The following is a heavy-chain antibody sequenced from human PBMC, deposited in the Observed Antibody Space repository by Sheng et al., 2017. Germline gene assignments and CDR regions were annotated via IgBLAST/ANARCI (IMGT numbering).Heavy chain of an antibody. D-gene: IGHD2-2*01. V-gene: IGHV4-34*01. CDR1: GGSFSGYY. Sequence: QVQLQQWGAGLLKPSETLSLTCAVYGGSFSGYYWSWIRQPPGKGLEWIGEINHSGSTNYNPSLKSRVTISVDTSKNQFSLKLSSVTAADTAVYYCASRGRGYCSSTSCYGRFDPWGQGTLVTVSS. CDR2: INHSGST. CDR3: ASRGRGYCSSTSCYGRFDP. J-gene: IGHJ5*02.